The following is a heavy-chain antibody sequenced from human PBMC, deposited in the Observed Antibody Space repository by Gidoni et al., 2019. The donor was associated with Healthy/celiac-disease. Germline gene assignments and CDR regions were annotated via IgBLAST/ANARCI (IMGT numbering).Heavy chain of an antibody. V-gene: IGHV3-30*18. CDR2: ISYDGSNK. Sequence: QVQLVESGGGVVQPGRSLRLSCAASGFTFSSYGMHWVRQAPGKGLEWVAVISYDGSNKYYADSVKGRVTISRDNSKNTLYLQMNSLRAEDTAVYYCAKDLRSGGYFDYWGQGTLVTVSS. D-gene: IGHD3-10*01. CDR3: AKDLRSGGYFDY. CDR1: GFTFSSYG. J-gene: IGHJ4*02.